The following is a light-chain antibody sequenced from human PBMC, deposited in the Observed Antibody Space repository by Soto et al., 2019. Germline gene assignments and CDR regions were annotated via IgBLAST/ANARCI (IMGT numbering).Light chain of an antibody. V-gene: IGLV1-44*01. J-gene: IGLJ3*02. CDR1: SPNIGSNS. CDR2: GDN. CDR3: AAWDERLKGWM. Sequence: SVLIQPPSVSGTPGQRVIISCSGSSPNIGSNSSNWYQQLPGTAPGLLIYGDNKRPSRVPDRFSGSKSGTSASLAISGLQSGDEADYYCAAWDERLKGWMFGGGTKLTVL.